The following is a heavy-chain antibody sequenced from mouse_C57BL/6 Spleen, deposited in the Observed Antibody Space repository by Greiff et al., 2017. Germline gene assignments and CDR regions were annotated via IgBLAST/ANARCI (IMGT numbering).Heavy chain of an antibody. CDR2: IYPGDGDT. D-gene: IGHD2-4*01. V-gene: IGHV1-82*01. CDR3: ARLSDYDLFAY. CDR1: GYAFSSSW. J-gene: IGHJ3*01. Sequence: QVQLQQSGPELVKPGASVKISCKASGYAFSSSWMNWVKQRPGKGLEWIGRIYPGDGDTNYNGKFKGKATLSADKSSSTAYMQLSRRTSEDAAVYFFARLSDYDLFAYWGQGTLVTVSA.